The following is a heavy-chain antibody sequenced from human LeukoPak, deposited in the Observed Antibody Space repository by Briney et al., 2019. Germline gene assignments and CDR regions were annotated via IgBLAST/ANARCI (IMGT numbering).Heavy chain of an antibody. J-gene: IGHJ4*02. V-gene: IGHV1-69*04. CDR3: ARDIWQGPSVEY. Sequence: GASVKVSCKASGGTFSNYAISWVRQAPGQGLEWMGRIIPILDMANYAHNFQGRVTFTADKSTSTAYMELSSLRSEDTAVYYCARDIWQGPSVEYWGQGTLVTVSS. CDR1: GGTFSNYA. D-gene: IGHD6-6*01. CDR2: IIPILDMA.